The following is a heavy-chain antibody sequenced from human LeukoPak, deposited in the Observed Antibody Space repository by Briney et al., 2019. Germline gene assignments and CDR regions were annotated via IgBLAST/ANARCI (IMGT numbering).Heavy chain of an antibody. D-gene: IGHD1-1*01. J-gene: IGHJ4*02. CDR1: GFTFSSYG. V-gene: IGHV3-30*03. CDR3: ARSGGPSETASGFFDY. CDR2: ISYDGSNK. Sequence: LRLSCAASGFTFSSYGMHWVRQAPGKGLEWVAVISYDGSNKYYADSVKGRFTISRDNSKNTLYLQMNSLRAEDTAVYYCARSGGPSETASGFFDYWGQGTLVTVSP.